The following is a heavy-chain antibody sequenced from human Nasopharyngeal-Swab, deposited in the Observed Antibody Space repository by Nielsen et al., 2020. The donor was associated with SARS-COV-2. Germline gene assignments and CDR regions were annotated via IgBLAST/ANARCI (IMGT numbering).Heavy chain of an antibody. CDR3: AKDGGIAVAGWFDP. V-gene: IGHV3-53*01. CDR1: GFTVSSNF. J-gene: IGHJ5*02. D-gene: IGHD6-19*01. CDR2: LKSGGGT. Sequence: GESLKISCVASGFTVSSNFVSWVRQAPGKGLEWVSLLKSGGGTFYADSVRGRFTISRDNSRNTVYLQMNSLRAEDTAVYYCAKDGGIAVAGWFDPWGQGTLVTVSS.